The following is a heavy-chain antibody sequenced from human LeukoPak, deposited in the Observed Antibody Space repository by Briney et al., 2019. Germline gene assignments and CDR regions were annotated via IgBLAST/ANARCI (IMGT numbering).Heavy chain of an antibody. CDR2: IKQDGSEK. D-gene: IGHD3-10*01. CDR1: GFTFSSYA. J-gene: IGHJ4*02. CDR3: AREGVLLWFGELLPRGFDY. V-gene: IGHV3-7*01. Sequence: GGSLRLSCAASGFTFSSYAMHWVRQAPGKGLEWVANIKQDGSEKYYVDSVKGRFTISRDNAKNSLYLQMNSLRAEDTAVYYCAREGVLLWFGELLPRGFDYWGQGTLVTVSS.